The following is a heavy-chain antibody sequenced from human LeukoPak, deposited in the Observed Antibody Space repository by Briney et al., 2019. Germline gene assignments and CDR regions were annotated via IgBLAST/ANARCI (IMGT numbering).Heavy chain of an antibody. Sequence: ASVKVSCKASGYTFTGYYMHWVRQAPGQGLEWMGIINPSGGSTSYAQKFQGRVTMTRDMSTSTVYMELSSLRSEDTAVYYCARGDSYGSGCYYLWADYWGQGTLVTVSS. CDR3: ARGDSYGSGCYYLWADY. V-gene: IGHV1-46*01. CDR2: INPSGGST. CDR1: GYTFTGYY. J-gene: IGHJ4*02. D-gene: IGHD3-10*01.